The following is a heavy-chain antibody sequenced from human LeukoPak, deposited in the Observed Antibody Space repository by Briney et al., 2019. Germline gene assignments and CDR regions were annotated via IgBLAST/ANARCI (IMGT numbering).Heavy chain of an antibody. CDR3: ARGNPQQQLAFDY. D-gene: IGHD6-13*01. CDR2: INHSGST. CDR1: GGPFSGYY. Sequence: SETLSLTCAVYGGPFSGYYWSWIRQPPGKGLEWIGEINHSGSTNYTPSLKSRVTISVDTSKNQVSLKLSSVTAADTAVYYCARGNPQQQLAFDYWGQGTLVTVSS. J-gene: IGHJ4*02. V-gene: IGHV4-34*01.